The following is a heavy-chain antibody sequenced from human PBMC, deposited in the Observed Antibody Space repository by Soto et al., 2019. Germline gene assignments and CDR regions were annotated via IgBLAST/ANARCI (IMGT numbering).Heavy chain of an antibody. CDR1: GGSISSSSYY. J-gene: IGHJ2*01. CDR3: ARRNEGPRWYFDL. D-gene: IGHD1-1*01. Sequence: PSETLSLTCTVSGGSISSSSYYWGWIRQPPGKGLEWIGSIYYSGSTYYNPSLKSRVTISVDTSKNQFSLKLSSVTAADTAVYYCARRNEGPRWYFDLWGRGTLVTVSS. CDR2: IYYSGST. V-gene: IGHV4-39*01.